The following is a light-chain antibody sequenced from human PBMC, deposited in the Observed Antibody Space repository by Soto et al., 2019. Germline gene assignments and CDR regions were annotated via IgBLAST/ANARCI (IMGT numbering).Light chain of an antibody. CDR2: GAS. Sequence: EIVMTQSPATLSVSPGERATLSCRASQSVSSNLAWYQQKHGQAPRLLIFGASTRATGIPARFSGTGYGTEYTITISSLQSEDFAVYYCQQYNNWPLWTFGQGTKVEIK. V-gene: IGKV3-15*01. CDR1: QSVSSN. J-gene: IGKJ1*01. CDR3: QQYNNWPLWT.